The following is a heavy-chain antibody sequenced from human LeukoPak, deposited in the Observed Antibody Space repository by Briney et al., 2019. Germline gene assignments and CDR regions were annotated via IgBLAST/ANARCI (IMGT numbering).Heavy chain of an antibody. CDR1: GFTFSSYA. Sequence: GGSLRLSCAATGFTFSSYAMHWVRQAPGKGLEYVSAISSNGGSTYYADSVKGRFTISRDNSKNTLYLQMSSLRGEDTAVYYCVNQRGYSYGWGQGTLVTVSS. CDR2: ISSNGGST. CDR3: VNQRGYSYG. J-gene: IGHJ4*02. D-gene: IGHD5-18*01. V-gene: IGHV3-64D*06.